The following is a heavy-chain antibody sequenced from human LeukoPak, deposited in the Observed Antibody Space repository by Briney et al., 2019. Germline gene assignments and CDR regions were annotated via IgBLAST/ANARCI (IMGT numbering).Heavy chain of an antibody. V-gene: IGHV1-46*01. Sequence: ASVKVSCKASGYTFTSYYMHWVRQAPGQGLEWMGIINPSGGSTSYAQKLQGRVTMTTDTSTSTAYMELRSLRSDDTAVYYCARAAVLAFDIWGQGTMVTVSS. J-gene: IGHJ3*02. CDR1: GYTFTSYY. CDR2: INPSGGST. CDR3: ARAAVLAFDI. D-gene: IGHD2-8*01.